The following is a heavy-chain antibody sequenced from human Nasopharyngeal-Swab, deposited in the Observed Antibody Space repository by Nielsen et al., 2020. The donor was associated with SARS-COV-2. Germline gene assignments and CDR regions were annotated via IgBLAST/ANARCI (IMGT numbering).Heavy chain of an antibody. D-gene: IGHD4/OR15-4a*01. CDR2: ISVDGRST. Sequence: GESLKISCATSGFAYWMSWVRQAPGKGLEWVSHISVDGRSTYYADSVNGRFTISRDNSKNTLYLQMNSLRAEDTSLYFCAKDWRYGGGYWGQGTLVTVSS. CDR1: GFAYW. V-gene: IGHV3-23*01. CDR3: AKDWRYGGGY. J-gene: IGHJ4*02.